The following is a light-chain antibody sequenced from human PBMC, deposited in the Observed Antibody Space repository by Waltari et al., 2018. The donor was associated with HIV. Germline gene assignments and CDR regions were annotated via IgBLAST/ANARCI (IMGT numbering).Light chain of an antibody. CDR3: QHYNNWPYT. Sequence: EIVMTQSPATVSVSPAEGATLSCSASHSLGNNLAWHAQRPGQAPRLLIYSASTRATGIPARFSGSGSGTQFTLPIDSLQSEDFAIYYCQHYNNWPYTFGQGTRLEIK. CDR2: SAS. CDR1: HSLGNN. V-gene: IGKV3-15*01. J-gene: IGKJ2*01.